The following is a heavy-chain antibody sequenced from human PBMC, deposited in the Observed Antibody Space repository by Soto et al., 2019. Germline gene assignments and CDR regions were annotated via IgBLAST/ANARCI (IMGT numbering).Heavy chain of an antibody. Sequence: HPGGSLRLSCSASGFTFSNYALHWVCQAPGKGLEYVSSIGTNGGSTFYAESVKGRFTISRDNSKNTLYLQMRSLGPEDTAVYYCVKPPAYYIDSYAYYPVWGQGTLVTVSS. CDR1: GFTFSNYA. CDR2: IGTNGGST. V-gene: IGHV3-64D*06. CDR3: VKPPAYYIDSYAYYPV. J-gene: IGHJ4*02. D-gene: IGHD3-22*01.